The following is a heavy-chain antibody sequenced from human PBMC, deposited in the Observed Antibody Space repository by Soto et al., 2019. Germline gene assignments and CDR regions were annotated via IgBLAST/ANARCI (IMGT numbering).Heavy chain of an antibody. Sequence: SETLSLTCTVSGGSISSSSYYWGWIRQPPGKGLEWIGSIYYSGSTYYNLSLKSRVTISVDTSKNQFSLKLSSVTAADTAVYYCALHPPVLRYFDWLSLNWFDPWGQGTLVTVSS. D-gene: IGHD3-9*01. CDR2: IYYSGST. J-gene: IGHJ5*02. V-gene: IGHV4-39*01. CDR3: ALHPPVLRYFDWLSLNWFDP. CDR1: GGSISSSSYY.